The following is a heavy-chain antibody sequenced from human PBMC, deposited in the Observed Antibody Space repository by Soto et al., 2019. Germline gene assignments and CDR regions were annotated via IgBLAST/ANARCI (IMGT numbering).Heavy chain of an antibody. V-gene: IGHV4-59*01. Sequence: SETLSLTCTVSGGSISSYYWSWIRQPPGKGLEWIGYIYYSGSTNYNPSLKSRVTISVDTSKNQFSLRLSSVTAADTAVYYCARDGGRMDVWGQGTTVTVSS. CDR3: ARDGGRMDV. CDR2: IYYSGST. J-gene: IGHJ6*02. D-gene: IGHD3-3*01. CDR1: GGSISSYY.